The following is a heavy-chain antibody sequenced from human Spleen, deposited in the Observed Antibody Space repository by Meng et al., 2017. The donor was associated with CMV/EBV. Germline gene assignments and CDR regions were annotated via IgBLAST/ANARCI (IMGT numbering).Heavy chain of an antibody. J-gene: IGHJ4*02. Sequence: KASGCTCTGYYLRWGRQAPGHGLEWMGRINPNSGGTNYAQKFQGRVTMTRDPSSTTADMELSRLRSDDTAVYYCARHLGSDLIFDYWGQGTLVTVSS. D-gene: IGHD6-25*01. CDR2: INPNSGGT. V-gene: IGHV1-2*06. CDR3: ARHLGSDLIFDY. CDR1: GCTCTGYY.